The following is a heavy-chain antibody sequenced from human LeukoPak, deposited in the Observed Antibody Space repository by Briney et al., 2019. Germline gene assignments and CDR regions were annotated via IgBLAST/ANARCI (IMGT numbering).Heavy chain of an antibody. D-gene: IGHD1-26*01. V-gene: IGHV3-23*01. CDR3: ARGTGVGSYLAAFDI. CDR2: IYGSGDTT. J-gene: IGHJ3*02. CDR1: GFTFSGYA. Sequence: GGSLRLSCAASGFTFSGYAMSWVRQAPGKGLEWVSCIYGSGDTTYYADAVKGRFTISRDNSKDTLYLQMNTLRAEDTAVYYCARGTGVGSYLAAFDIWGQGTTVTVSS.